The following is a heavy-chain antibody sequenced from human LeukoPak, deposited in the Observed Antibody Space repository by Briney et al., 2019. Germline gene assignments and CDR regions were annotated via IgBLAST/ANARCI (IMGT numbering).Heavy chain of an antibody. J-gene: IGHJ6*03. CDR3: ARGRGLRPKLPYYYMDV. CDR1: DDSISNNRYF. V-gene: IGHV4-39*07. Sequence: SETLSLTCTISDDSISNNRYFWAWIRQPPGKGLEWIGSINYSGRTYYNPSLKSRLTMSVDTAKRQFSLKLISVTAADTAVYYCARGRGLRPKLPYYYMDVWGKGTTVTVSS. D-gene: IGHD4-17*01. CDR2: INYSGRT.